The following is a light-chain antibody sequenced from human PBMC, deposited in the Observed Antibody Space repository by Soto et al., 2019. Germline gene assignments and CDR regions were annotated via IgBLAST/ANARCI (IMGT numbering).Light chain of an antibody. Sequence: EIVLTQSPATLSLSPGEGATLSCRASQSISTHLAWYQQRPGQAPRLLIYDASNRATAIPARFSGSGSGTDFTLTINSLEPEDFAVYYCQQGSDWPSWTFGQGTKVEIK. CDR1: QSISTH. V-gene: IGKV3-11*01. CDR2: DAS. J-gene: IGKJ1*01. CDR3: QQGSDWPSWT.